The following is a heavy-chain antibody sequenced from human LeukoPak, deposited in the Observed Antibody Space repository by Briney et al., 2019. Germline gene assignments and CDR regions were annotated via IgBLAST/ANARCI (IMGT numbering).Heavy chain of an antibody. D-gene: IGHD6-19*01. CDR1: GFTFSSYS. CDR2: IVSSGSYI. V-gene: IGHV3-21*01. J-gene: IGHJ6*03. CDR3: AREGQSLYYYYYYMDV. Sequence: GGSLRLSCAASGFTFSSYSMNWVRQAPGKGLEWVSSIVSSGSYIYYADSVKGRFTISRDNAKNTLYLQMNSLRAEDTAVYYCAREGQSLYYYYYYMDVWGKGTTVTVSS.